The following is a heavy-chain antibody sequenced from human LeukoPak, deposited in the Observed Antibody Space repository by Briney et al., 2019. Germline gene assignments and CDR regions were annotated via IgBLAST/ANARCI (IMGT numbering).Heavy chain of an antibody. J-gene: IGHJ5*02. CDR3: AADRGYGSGFYWFDP. CDR1: GFTFTSSA. CDR2: IVVGSGNT. Sequence: SVKVSRKASGFTFTSSAMQWVRQARGQRLEWIGWIVVGSGNTNYAQKFQERVTITRDMSTSTAYMELSSLRSEDTAVYYCAADRGYGSGFYWFDPWGQGTLVTVSS. V-gene: IGHV1-58*02. D-gene: IGHD3-10*01.